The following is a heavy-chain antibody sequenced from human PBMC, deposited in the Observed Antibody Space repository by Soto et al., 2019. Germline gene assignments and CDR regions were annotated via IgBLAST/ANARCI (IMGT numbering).Heavy chain of an antibody. J-gene: IGHJ5*02. CDR3: ARSGGVAGSLPVDP. D-gene: IGHD6-19*01. CDR1: RYTFTSYY. CDR2: INPSGGST. Sequence: ASVKASCKAPRYTFTSYYMHWVRQAPGQGLEWMGIINPSGGSTSYAQKFQGRVTMTRDTSTSTVYMELSSLRSADTAVYYCARSGGVAGSLPVDPWGQGTLVTVSS. V-gene: IGHV1-46*01.